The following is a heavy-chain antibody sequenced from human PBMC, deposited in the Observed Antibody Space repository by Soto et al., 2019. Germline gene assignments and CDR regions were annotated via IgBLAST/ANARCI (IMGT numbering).Heavy chain of an antibody. Sequence: QVQLVQSGAEVKKPGASVKVSCKASGYTFTAYPMHWVRQAPGQRLEWMGWINVANGDTGYSQKFQGRVTVTRDTSASTVYMELSCLTSEDTAVYYCARKDYYGAGIYYFDHWGQGTLVTVSS. V-gene: IGHV1-3*01. D-gene: IGHD3-10*01. CDR1: GYTFTAYP. CDR2: INVANGDT. J-gene: IGHJ4*02. CDR3: ARKDYYGAGIYYFDH.